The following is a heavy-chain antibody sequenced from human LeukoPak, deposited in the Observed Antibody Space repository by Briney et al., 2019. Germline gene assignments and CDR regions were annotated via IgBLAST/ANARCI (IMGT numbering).Heavy chain of an antibody. CDR2: IREDGSEK. Sequence: GGSLRLSCAASGFTFRSSWMSWVRQAPGKGLEWVANIREDGSEKYYADSVKGRFTISRDNVKSSLYLQMNSLRVEDTAVYYCAKDRGWNCFDSWGQGTLVIVSS. CDR3: AKDRGWNCFDS. V-gene: IGHV3-7*01. D-gene: IGHD3-22*01. J-gene: IGHJ4*02. CDR1: GFTFRSSW.